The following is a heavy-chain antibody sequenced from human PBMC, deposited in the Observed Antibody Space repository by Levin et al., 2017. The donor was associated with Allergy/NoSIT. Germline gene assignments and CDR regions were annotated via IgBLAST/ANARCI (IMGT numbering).Heavy chain of an antibody. Sequence: AASVKVSCKASGGTFSSDTIYWVRQAPGQGLEWMGRISPIVSRTNYAQKFQGRLTISADTSTTIAYMELSSLRSEDTAVYYCARLIGYSNGPEVFGMDVWGQGTTVTVSS. CDR2: ISPIVSRT. J-gene: IGHJ6*02. CDR3: ARLIGYSNGPEVFGMDV. V-gene: IGHV1-69*02. CDR1: GGTFSSDT. D-gene: IGHD3-9*01.